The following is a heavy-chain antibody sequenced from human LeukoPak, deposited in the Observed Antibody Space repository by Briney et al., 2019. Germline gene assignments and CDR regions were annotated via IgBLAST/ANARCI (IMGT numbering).Heavy chain of an antibody. J-gene: IGHJ4*02. V-gene: IGHV3-33*01. CDR3: ARLASNGGNSIFDY. D-gene: IGHD4-23*01. Sequence: SGGSLRLSCAACGFTISSYGMHWVRQAPGKGLEWVAVIWYDGSNKYYADSAKGRFTISRDNSKNTLYLQMNSLRAEDTAVYYCARLASNGGNSIFDYWGQGTLVTVSS. CDR2: IWYDGSNK. CDR1: GFTISSYG.